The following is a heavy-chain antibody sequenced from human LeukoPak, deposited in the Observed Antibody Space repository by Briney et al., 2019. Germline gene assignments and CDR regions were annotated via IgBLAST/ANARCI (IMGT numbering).Heavy chain of an antibody. D-gene: IGHD2-15*01. Sequence: ASVKVSCKASGYTFTSYYMHWVRQAPGQGLEWMGIINPTAGSTGYAQKFQGRVTMTRDTSTSTVYMELSSLSSEDTAVYYCARDLGRPGTYQWCYYFEYWGQGTLVTVSS. CDR3: ARDLGRPGTYQWCYYFEY. V-gene: IGHV1-46*01. CDR2: INPTAGST. J-gene: IGHJ4*02. CDR1: GYTFTSYY.